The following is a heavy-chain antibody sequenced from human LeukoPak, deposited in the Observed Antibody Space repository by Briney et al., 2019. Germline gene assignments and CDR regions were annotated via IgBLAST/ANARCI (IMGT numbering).Heavy chain of an antibody. CDR2: IFHTGST. D-gene: IGHD1-26*01. Sequence: PSETLSLTCAVSGGSITSNNWWSWLRQPPGKGLVWIGEIFHTGSTNYNPSLKSRVTMSVDKSKNQFSLRLTSVTAADTAVYYCVRDQGYGSYFQHWGQGTLVTVSS. V-gene: IGHV4-4*02. CDR3: VRDQGYGSYFQH. CDR1: GGSITSNNW. J-gene: IGHJ1*01.